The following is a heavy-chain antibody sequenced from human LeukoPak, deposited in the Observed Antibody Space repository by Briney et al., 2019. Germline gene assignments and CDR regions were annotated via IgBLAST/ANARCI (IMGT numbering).Heavy chain of an antibody. CDR2: INSDGSST. CDR3: HFYYYYQMDV. CDR1: GFTFSSYW. Sequence: PGGSLRLSCAASGFTFSSYWMHWVRQAPGKGLVWVSRINSDGSSTRYADSVKGRFTISRDNTKNTLYYCARATGCGGGGCPISHFYYYYQMDVWGKGTSVTVSS. J-gene: IGHJ6*03. D-gene: IGHD2-15*01. V-gene: IGHV3-74*01.